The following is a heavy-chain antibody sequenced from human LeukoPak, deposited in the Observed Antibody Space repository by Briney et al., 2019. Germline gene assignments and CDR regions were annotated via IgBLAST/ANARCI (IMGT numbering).Heavy chain of an antibody. CDR3: TTFVRSYADY. J-gene: IGHJ4*02. CDR2: IRSKPNGGTT. D-gene: IGHD3-16*01. CDR1: GFTFSNAW. Sequence: GGSLRLSCAASGFTFSNAWRSWVRQAPGQGLEWVGCIRSKPNGGTTDYATPVKGRFTISRDDSKNTLYLQMSSLKTEDTAVYYCTTFVRSYADYWGQGTLVTVSS. V-gene: IGHV3-15*01.